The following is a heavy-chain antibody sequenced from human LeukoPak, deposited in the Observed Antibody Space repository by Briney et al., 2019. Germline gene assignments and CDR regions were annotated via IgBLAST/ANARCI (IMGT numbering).Heavy chain of an antibody. D-gene: IGHD3-10*01. CDR3: ARVRSGWFGEPKGDFDY. Sequence: SETLSLTCTVSGGSISSGDYYWSWIRQPPGKGLEWIGYIYYSGSTYYNPSLKSRVTISVDTSKNQFSLKLSSVTAADTAVYYCARVRSGWFGEPKGDFDYWGQGTLVTVSS. CDR2: IYYSGST. CDR1: GGSISSGDYY. J-gene: IGHJ4*02. V-gene: IGHV4-30-4*01.